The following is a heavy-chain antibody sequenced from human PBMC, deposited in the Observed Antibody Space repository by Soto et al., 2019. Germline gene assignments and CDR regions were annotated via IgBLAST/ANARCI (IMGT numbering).Heavy chain of an antibody. D-gene: IGHD2-8*01. CDR2: IANGDNHI. CDR1: GFTFSEYS. J-gene: IGHJ3*02. CDR3: ARENGHCTDACNRGAFDI. V-gene: IGHV3-21*01. Sequence: EVQVVESGGGLVKPGGSLRLSCAASGFTFSEYSFLWVRQAPGKGLEWLSFIANGDNHIFYSDSVKGRFTISRDNATDSVYLQLNSLRADDSAVYYCARENGHCTDACNRGAFDIWGQGTMVTVPS.